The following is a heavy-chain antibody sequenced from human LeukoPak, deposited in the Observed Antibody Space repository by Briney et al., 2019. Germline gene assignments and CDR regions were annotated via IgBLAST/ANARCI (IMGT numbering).Heavy chain of an antibody. CDR1: GGTFSSYA. D-gene: IGHD3-16*01. Sequence: GASVKVSCKASGGTFSSYAISWVRQAPGQGLGWMGRIIPIFGTANNAQKFQGRVTITTDESTSTAYMELSSLRSEDTAVYYCALSGLGESFDYWGQGTLVTVSS. V-gene: IGHV1-69*05. J-gene: IGHJ4*02. CDR2: IIPIFGTA. CDR3: ALSGLGESFDY.